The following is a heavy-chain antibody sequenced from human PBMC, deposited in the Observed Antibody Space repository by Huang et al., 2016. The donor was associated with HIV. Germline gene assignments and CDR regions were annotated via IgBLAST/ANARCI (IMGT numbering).Heavy chain of an antibody. CDR3: AREHSRSHLGYYYYYGMDV. V-gene: IGHV1-2*02. D-gene: IGHD6-6*01. CDR1: GYTFTGYY. CDR2: TNHNSGGT. Sequence: QVQLVQSGAEVKKPGASVKVSCKASGYTFTGYYMNWVRQAPGQGLGWVGWTNHNSGGTNYAQRFKGRVTMTRDTSSRTAYMELSRLRSDDTAVYYCAREHSRSHLGYYYYYGMDVWGQGTTVTVSS. J-gene: IGHJ6*02.